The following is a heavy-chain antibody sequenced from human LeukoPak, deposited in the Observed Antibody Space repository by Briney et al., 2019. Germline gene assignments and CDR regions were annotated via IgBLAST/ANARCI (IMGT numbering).Heavy chain of an antibody. J-gene: IGHJ4*02. V-gene: IGHV4-59*12. CDR2: IYYSGST. D-gene: IGHD3-10*01. CDR3: ARAYGSGSYYADY. CDR1: GGSISTYY. Sequence: SETLSLTCTVSGGSISTYYWNWIRQPPGKGLEWIGYIYYSGSTNYNPSLKSRVTISVDTSKNQFSLKLSSVTAADTAVYYCARAYGSGSYYADYWGQGTLVTVSS.